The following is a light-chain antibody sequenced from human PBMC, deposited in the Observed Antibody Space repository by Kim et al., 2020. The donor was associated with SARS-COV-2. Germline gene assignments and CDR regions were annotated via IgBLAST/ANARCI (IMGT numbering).Light chain of an antibody. V-gene: IGKV3-15*01. CDR2: GAS. CDR3: QQYHNWPLT. J-gene: IGKJ4*01. Sequence: EIVMTQSPATLSVSPGERATFSCRASQSVSSNLAWYQQKPGQAPRLLIYGASTRATGIPARFSGSGSGTEFTLTISSLQSEDFAVYYCQQYHNWPLTFGGGTKVDIK. CDR1: QSVSSN.